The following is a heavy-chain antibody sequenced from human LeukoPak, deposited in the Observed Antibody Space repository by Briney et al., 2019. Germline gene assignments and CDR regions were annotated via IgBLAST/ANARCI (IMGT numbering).Heavy chain of an antibody. CDR3: AKDSGGRFHNYYDSSRSPLAAFDI. CDR2: ISSTGSTT. V-gene: IGHV3-48*01. J-gene: IGHJ3*02. CDR1: GFTFSSYS. D-gene: IGHD3-22*01. Sequence: PGGSLRLSCAASGFTFSSYSMDWVRQAPGKGLEWVSYISSTGSTTYYADSVKGRFTISRDNSKNTLYLQMNSLRAEDTAVYYCAKDSGGRFHNYYDSSRSPLAAFDIWGQGTMVTVSS.